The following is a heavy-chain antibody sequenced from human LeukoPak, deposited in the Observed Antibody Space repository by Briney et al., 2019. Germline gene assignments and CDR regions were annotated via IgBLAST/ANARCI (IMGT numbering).Heavy chain of an antibody. V-gene: IGHV4-4*07. CDR3: ARHRPGIVGAARDFDY. CDR1: GGSISSYY. D-gene: IGHD1-26*01. CDR2: IYTSGST. J-gene: IGHJ4*02. Sequence: SETLSLTCTVSGGSISSYYWSWIRQPAGKGLEWIGRIYTSGSTNYNPSLKSRITMSLDTSKNQFSLKLSSVTADTAVYYCARHRPGIVGAARDFDYWGQGTLVTVSS.